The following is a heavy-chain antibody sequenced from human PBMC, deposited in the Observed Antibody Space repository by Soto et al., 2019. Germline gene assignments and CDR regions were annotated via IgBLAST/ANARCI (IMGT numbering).Heavy chain of an antibody. V-gene: IGHV3-49*04. Sequence: PGGSLRLSCAASGFTFRNYGMNWVRQAPGKGLEWLGFIRGKAYGGTTDYAASVKGRFTISRDDSKSIAYLQMNSLKTEDTAVYYCTRDRSSGPDYYYYGMDVWGQGTTVTVSS. CDR2: IRGKAYGGTT. CDR3: TRDRSSGPDYYYYGMDV. D-gene: IGHD3-22*01. J-gene: IGHJ6*02. CDR1: GFTFRNYG.